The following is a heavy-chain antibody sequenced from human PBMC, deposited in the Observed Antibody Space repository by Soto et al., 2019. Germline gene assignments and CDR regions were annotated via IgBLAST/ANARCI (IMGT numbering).Heavy chain of an antibody. D-gene: IGHD5-12*01. CDR2: IYYSGST. CDR1: GGSISSGGYY. J-gene: IGHJ4*02. Sequence: SETLSLTCTVSGGSISSGGYYWSWIRQHPGKGLEWIGYIYYSGSTYYNPSLKSRVTISVDTSKNQFSLKLSSVTAADTAVYYCARDPRGYSGYYFDYWGQGTLVTVSS. CDR3: ARDPRGYSGYYFDY. V-gene: IGHV4-31*03.